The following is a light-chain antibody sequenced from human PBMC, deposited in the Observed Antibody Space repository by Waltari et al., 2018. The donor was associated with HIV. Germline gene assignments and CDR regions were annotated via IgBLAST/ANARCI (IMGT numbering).Light chain of an antibody. CDR1: SSDVGGYSL. CDR3: CSYGGFTTYV. V-gene: IGLV2-23*01. J-gene: IGLJ1*01. Sequence: QSALTQPASVSGSPGQSITISCIGTSSDVGGYSLFSWYQHHPGKAPQLLIFEETERPSGVSNRFSASKSGTTASLTISGLLAEDAADYYCCSYGGFTTYVFGSGTKVTVL. CDR2: EET.